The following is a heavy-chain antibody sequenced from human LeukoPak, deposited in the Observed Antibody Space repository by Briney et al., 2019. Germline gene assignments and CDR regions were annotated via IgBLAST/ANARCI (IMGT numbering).Heavy chain of an antibody. D-gene: IGHD3-3*01. Sequence: PGGSLRLSCAASGFTFSSYSMNWVRQAPGKGLEWVSFISSSSSYIYYADSVKGRFTISRDNAKNSLYLQMNSLRAEDTAVYYCARDGSVLRFLEWLPSEPFDYWGQGTLVTVSS. J-gene: IGHJ4*02. V-gene: IGHV3-21*01. CDR1: GFTFSSYS. CDR2: ISSSSSYI. CDR3: ARDGSVLRFLEWLPSEPFDY.